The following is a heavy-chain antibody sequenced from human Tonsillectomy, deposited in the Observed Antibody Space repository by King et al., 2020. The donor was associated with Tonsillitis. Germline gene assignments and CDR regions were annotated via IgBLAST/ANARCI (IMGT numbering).Heavy chain of an antibody. Sequence: QLQESGPGLVKPSETLSLTCTVSGYSISSGYYWGWIRQPPGKGLEWIGIIYHSGSTDYNPSLKSRVTISVDTSKNQFSLKLSSVTAADTAVYYCARAAGNYYYVDYWGQGTLVTVSS. J-gene: IGHJ4*02. V-gene: IGHV4-38-2*02. CDR2: IYHSGST. D-gene: IGHD1-26*01. CDR3: ARAAGNYYYVDY. CDR1: GYSISSGYY.